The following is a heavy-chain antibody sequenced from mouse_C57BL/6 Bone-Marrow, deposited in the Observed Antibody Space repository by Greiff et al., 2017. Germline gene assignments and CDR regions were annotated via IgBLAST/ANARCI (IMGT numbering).Heavy chain of an antibody. V-gene: IGHV1-81*01. Sequence: VQLQQSGAELARPGASVKLSCKASGYTFTSYGISWVKQRTGQGLEWIGEIYPRSGNTYYTEKFKGKATLTADKACSTAYMELRSLTSEDSAVYFCARSFITTVVAPYYAMDYWGQGTSVTVSS. CDR3: ARSFITTVVAPYYAMDY. CDR2: IYPRSGNT. CDR1: GYTFTSYG. D-gene: IGHD1-1*01. J-gene: IGHJ4*01.